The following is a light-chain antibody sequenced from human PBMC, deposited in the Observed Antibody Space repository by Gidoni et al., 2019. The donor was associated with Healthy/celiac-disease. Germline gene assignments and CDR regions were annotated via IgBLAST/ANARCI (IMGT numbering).Light chain of an antibody. CDR2: DVS. CDR1: SSDVGGYNY. CDR3: SSYTSSSTLV. V-gene: IGLV2-14*01. J-gene: IGLJ2*01. Sequence: QSALTQPASVSAPPGQSITISCTGTSSDVGGYNYVSWYQQHPGKAPKLMIYDVSQRPSGVSNRFSCSKSGNTASLTISGLQAEDEADYYCSSYTSSSTLVFGGGTKLTVL.